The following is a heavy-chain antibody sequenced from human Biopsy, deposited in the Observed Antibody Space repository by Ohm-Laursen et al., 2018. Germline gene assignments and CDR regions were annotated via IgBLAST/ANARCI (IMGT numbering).Heavy chain of an antibody. V-gene: IGHV1-69*13. CDR1: GGTFSSFG. Sequence: SVKVSCKASGGTFSSFGISWVRQAPGQGLEWMGEINSMFGTTNYAQTFQGRVTIAADESTSTAYMEVSSPRSEDTAVYYCAKRGVERGRPLAYWGQGTLVTVSS. CDR3: AKRGVERGRPLAY. CDR2: INSMFGTT. J-gene: IGHJ4*02. D-gene: IGHD1-1*01.